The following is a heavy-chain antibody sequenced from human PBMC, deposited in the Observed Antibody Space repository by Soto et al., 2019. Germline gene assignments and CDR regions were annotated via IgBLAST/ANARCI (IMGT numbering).Heavy chain of an antibody. CDR2: MNPNSGNT. V-gene: IGHV1-8*01. Sequence: QVQLVQSGAEVKKPGASVKVSCKASGYTFTSYDINWVRQATGQGLEWMGWMNPNSGNTGYAQKFQGRVTMTRNTSLSTAYIELSSLRSEDTAVYYCAGERGASSPLDYWGQGTLVTVSS. D-gene: IGHD6-19*01. J-gene: IGHJ4*02. CDR1: GYTFTSYD. CDR3: AGERGASSPLDY.